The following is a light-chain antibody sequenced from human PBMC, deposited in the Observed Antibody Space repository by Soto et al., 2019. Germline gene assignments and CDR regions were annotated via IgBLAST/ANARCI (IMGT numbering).Light chain of an antibody. Sequence: QSALTQPPSVSGAPGQRGTISCTGSSSNIGAGYDVHWYQQLPGTAPKLLIYGNSNRPSGVPDRFSGSKSGTSASLAITGLQAEDEADYYCQSYDSSLSGWVFGGGTKVTVL. J-gene: IGLJ3*02. CDR1: SSNIGAGYD. CDR2: GNS. V-gene: IGLV1-40*01. CDR3: QSYDSSLSGWV.